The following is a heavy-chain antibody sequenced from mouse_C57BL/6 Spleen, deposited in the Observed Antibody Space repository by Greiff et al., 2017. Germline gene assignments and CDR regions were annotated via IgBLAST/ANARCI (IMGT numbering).Heavy chain of an antibody. CDR1: GYTFTSYW. Sequence: QVQLQQPGTELVKPGASVKLSCKASGYTFTSYWMHWVKQRPGQGLEWIGNINPSNGGTNYNEKFKSKATLTVDKPSSTAYMQLSSLTSEDSAVYYCAREDYSNDDYFDYWGQGTTLTVSS. CDR2: INPSNGGT. V-gene: IGHV1-53*01. CDR3: AREDYSNDDYFDY. J-gene: IGHJ2*01. D-gene: IGHD2-12*01.